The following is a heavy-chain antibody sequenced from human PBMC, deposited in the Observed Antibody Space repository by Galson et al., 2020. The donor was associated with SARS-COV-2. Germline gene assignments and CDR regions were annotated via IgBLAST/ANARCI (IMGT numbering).Heavy chain of an antibody. CDR3: ARRPGYTYEQYFDY. J-gene: IGHJ4*02. Sequence: SETLSLTCAVSGYSISSGYYWGWIRQPPGKGLEWIGSVYHSGSTYYNPSLKSRVTISVDTAKNQFPLKLSSVTAADTAVYYCARRPGYTYEQYFDYWGQGTLVTVSS. CDR1: GYSISSGYY. V-gene: IGHV4-38-2*01. CDR2: VYHSGST. D-gene: IGHD5-18*01.